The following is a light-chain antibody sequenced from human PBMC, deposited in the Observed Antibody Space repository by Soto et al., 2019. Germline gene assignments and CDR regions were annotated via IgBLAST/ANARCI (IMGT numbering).Light chain of an antibody. CDR1: TSNIGNNY. CDR3: GTWDSSLSAV. V-gene: IGLV1-51*01. J-gene: IGLJ1*01. Sequence: QSLLTQPPSVSAPPGQRVTISCSGNTSNIGNNYVSWYQQLPGTAPKLVIYDNRERASGIPDRFSGSKSGTSATLAITGLQTGDEADYYCGTWDSSLSAVFGTGTKLTVL. CDR2: DNR.